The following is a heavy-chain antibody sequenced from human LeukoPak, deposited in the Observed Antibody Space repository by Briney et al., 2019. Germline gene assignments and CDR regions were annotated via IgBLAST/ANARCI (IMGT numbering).Heavy chain of an antibody. CDR2: INAGNGNT. J-gene: IGHJ4*02. D-gene: IGHD5-12*01. CDR1: GYTFTNYA. Sequence: ASVKVSCKASGYTFTNYAIHWVRQAPGQSLEWMGWINAGNGNTRYSQNFQGRVTITRDTSASTAYMELSSLRSEDTAVYYCARDILAGPSRYDYWGQGTLVTVSS. CDR3: ARDILAGPSRYDY. V-gene: IGHV1-3*01.